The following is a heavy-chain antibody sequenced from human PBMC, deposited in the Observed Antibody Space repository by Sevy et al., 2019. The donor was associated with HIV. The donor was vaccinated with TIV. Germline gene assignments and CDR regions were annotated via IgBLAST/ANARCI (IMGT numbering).Heavy chain of an antibody. CDR2: VYYSGST. D-gene: IGHD3-16*01. CDR3: ARRPRVGAYLAF. CDR1: GGSVSAYY. V-gene: IGHV4-59*08. J-gene: IGHJ6*03. Sequence: SETLSLTCTVSGGSVSAYYWNWIRQAPGKGLEWIGHVYYSGSTNYNPSLNSRITISIDTSKNQFSLKVNSVTAADTAVYYCARRPRVGAYLAFWGNGTTVTVSS.